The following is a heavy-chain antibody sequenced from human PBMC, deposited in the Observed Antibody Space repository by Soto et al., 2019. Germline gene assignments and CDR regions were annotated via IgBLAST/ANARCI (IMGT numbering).Heavy chain of an antibody. CDR2: ISSSSSYI. V-gene: IGHV3-21*01. Sequence: PGGSLRLSCAASGFTFSSYSMNWVRQAPGKGLGWVSSISSSSSYIYYADSVKGRFTISSDNAKNSLYLQMNSLRAEDTAVYYCARDIVVVPAAHSPHYYYYYGMDVWGQGTTVTVSS. J-gene: IGHJ6*02. CDR1: GFTFSSYS. D-gene: IGHD2-2*01. CDR3: ARDIVVVPAAHSPHYYYYYGMDV.